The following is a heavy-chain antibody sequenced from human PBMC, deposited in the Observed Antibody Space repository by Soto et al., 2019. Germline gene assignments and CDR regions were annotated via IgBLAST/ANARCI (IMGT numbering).Heavy chain of an antibody. Sequence: GGSLRLSCAASGFTFSSYAMSWVRQAPGKGLEWVSAISGSGGSTYYADSVKGRFTISRDNSKNTLYLQMNSLRAEDTAVYYCAMTTGTTGPSTRSYYFDYWGQGTLVTVSS. CDR1: GFTFSSYA. CDR2: ISGSGGST. D-gene: IGHD1-1*01. V-gene: IGHV3-23*01. J-gene: IGHJ4*02. CDR3: AMTTGTTGPSTRSYYFDY.